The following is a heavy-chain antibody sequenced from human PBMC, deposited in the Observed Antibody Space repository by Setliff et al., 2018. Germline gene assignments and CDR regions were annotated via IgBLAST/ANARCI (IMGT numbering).Heavy chain of an antibody. Sequence: ASVKVSCKASGYIFTTYGFNWVRQAPGQGLEWMGMISTYTGKTTYAQKFQGRVTMTTDTSTGTGYMELRSLRSDDTAVYFCARFGGSCSSSSCYASDLWGQGTRVTVS. V-gene: IGHV1-18*01. D-gene: IGHD2-2*01. CDR3: ARFGGSCSSSSCYASDL. CDR1: GYIFTTYG. CDR2: ISTYTGKT. J-gene: IGHJ3*01.